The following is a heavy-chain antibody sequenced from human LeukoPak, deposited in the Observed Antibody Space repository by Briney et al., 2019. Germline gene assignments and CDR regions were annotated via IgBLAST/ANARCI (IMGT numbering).Heavy chain of an antibody. CDR2: IIPIFGTA. J-gene: IGHJ4*02. D-gene: IGHD1-14*01. Sequence: ASVKVSYKASGGTFSSYAISWVRQAPGQGLEWMGGIIPIFGTANYAQKFQGRVTITADESTSTAYMELSSLRSEDTAVYYCARRIEGRYPYRIREFDYWGQGTLVTVSS. CDR1: GGTFSSYA. CDR3: ARRIEGRYPYRIREFDY. V-gene: IGHV1-69*13.